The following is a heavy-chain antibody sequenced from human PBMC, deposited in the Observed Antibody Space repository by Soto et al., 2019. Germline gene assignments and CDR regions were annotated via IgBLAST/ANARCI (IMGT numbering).Heavy chain of an antibody. J-gene: IGHJ5*02. CDR3: AKDLGVDTAMVTSRGFDP. V-gene: IGHV3-23*01. Sequence: EVQLLESGGGLVQPGGSLRLSCAASGFTFSSYAMSWVRQAPGKGLEWVSAISGSGGSTYYADSVKGRFTISRDNSKNTXXLHMSSLRAEDTAVYYCAKDLGVDTAMVTSRGFDPWGQGTLVTVSS. CDR1: GFTFSSYA. CDR2: ISGSGGST. D-gene: IGHD5-18*01.